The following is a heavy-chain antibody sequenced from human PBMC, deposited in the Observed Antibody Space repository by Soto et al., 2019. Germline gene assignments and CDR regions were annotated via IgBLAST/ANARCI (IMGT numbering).Heavy chain of an antibody. CDR2: IVVGSGNT. J-gene: IGHJ6*02. V-gene: IGHV1-58*01. CDR1: GFTFTSTA. Sequence: VASVKVSCKASGFTFTSTAVQWVRQARGQRLEWIGWIVVGSGNTNYVQKFQERVTITRDMSTSTAYMELSSLRSEDTAVYYCAADVPRKVAVAGPARGMDVWGQGTTVTVSS. D-gene: IGHD6-19*01. CDR3: AADVPRKVAVAGPARGMDV.